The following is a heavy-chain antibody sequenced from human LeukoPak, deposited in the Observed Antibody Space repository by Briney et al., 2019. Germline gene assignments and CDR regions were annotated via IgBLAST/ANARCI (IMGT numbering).Heavy chain of an antibody. V-gene: IGHV1-8*01. J-gene: IGHJ4*02. Sequence: GSSFKVSCKASGYTLTRYDINWLRQATGQALEWMGWMNSNSGNTGYAQKFQGRVTMTRNTSISTAYMELSSLRSEDTAVYYCARAAGSSGWYDWGQGTLVTVSS. CDR3: ARAAGSSGWYD. CDR2: MNSNSGNT. CDR1: GYTLTRYD. D-gene: IGHD6-19*01.